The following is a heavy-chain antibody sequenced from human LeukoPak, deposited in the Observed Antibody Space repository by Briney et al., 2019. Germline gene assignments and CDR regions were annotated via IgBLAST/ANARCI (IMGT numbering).Heavy chain of an antibody. CDR2: IYYSGST. CDR3: AAGAVTSGSYPFDY. J-gene: IGHJ4*02. CDR1: GGSISSYY. V-gene: IGHV4-59*01. D-gene: IGHD1-26*01. Sequence: SETVSLTCTVSGGSISSYYWSWIRQPPGKGLEWIGYIYYSGSTNYNPSLKSRVTISVDTSKNQFSLKLSSVTAADTAVYYCAAGAVTSGSYPFDYWGQGTLVTVSS.